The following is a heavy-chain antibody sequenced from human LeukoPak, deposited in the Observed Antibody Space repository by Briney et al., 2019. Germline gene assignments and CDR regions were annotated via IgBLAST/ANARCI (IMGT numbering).Heavy chain of an antibody. Sequence: GGSLRLSCAASGFTYSGSAMHWVRQASGKGLEWVGRIRSRANSYATAYAASVKGRFTISRDDSKNTAYLQMNSLKTEGTAVYYCVTGGNSGSVYWGQGTLVTVSS. J-gene: IGHJ4*02. CDR3: VTGGNSGSVY. CDR2: IRSRANSYAT. V-gene: IGHV3-73*01. D-gene: IGHD4-23*01. CDR1: GFTYSGSA.